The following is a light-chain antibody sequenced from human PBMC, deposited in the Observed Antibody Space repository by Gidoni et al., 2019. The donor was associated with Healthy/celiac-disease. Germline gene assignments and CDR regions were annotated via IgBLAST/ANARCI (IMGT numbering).Light chain of an antibody. CDR1: QSALYSSNNKNY. J-gene: IGKJ1*01. Sequence: DIVMTQSPDSLAVSLGERATINCKSSQSALYSSNNKNYLAWYQQKPGQPPKLLIYWASTRESGVPDRFSDSGSGTDFTLTISSLQAEDVAVYYCQQYYSTPWTFGQGTKVEIK. CDR3: QQYYSTPWT. V-gene: IGKV4-1*01. CDR2: WAS.